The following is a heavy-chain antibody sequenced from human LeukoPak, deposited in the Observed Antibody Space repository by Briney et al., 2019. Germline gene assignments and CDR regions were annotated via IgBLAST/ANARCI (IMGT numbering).Heavy chain of an antibody. Sequence: GGSLRLSCAASGFTFSSYSMNWVRQAPGKGLEWVSSISSSSSYIYYADSVKGRFTISRDNSKNTLYLQMNSLRAEDTAVYYCAKDQSKWEPSGFDPWGQGTLVTVSS. J-gene: IGHJ5*02. CDR2: ISSSSSYI. CDR1: GFTFSSYS. D-gene: IGHD1-26*01. CDR3: AKDQSKWEPSGFDP. V-gene: IGHV3-21*01.